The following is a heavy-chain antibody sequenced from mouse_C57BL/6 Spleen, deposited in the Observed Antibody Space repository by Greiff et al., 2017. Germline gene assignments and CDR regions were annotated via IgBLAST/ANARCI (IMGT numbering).Heavy chain of an antibody. CDR2: IYPGDGDT. CDR3: AREEGPFDFDC. D-gene: IGHD3-3*01. CDR1: GYAFSSSW. V-gene: IGHV1-82*01. J-gene: IGHJ2*01. Sequence: VQLQESGPELVKPGASVKISCKASGYAFSSSWMNWVKQRPGKGLEWIGRIYPGDGDTNYNGKFKGKATLTADKSSSTAYMQLSSLTSEDSAVYFCAREEGPFDFDCWGKGTTLAVAS.